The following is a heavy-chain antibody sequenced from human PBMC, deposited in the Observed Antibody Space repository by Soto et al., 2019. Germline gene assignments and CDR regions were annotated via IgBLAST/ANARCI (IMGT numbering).Heavy chain of an antibody. CDR3: ARDAPYCSGGSCYAGWFDP. D-gene: IGHD2-15*01. Sequence: QVQLVQSGAEVKKPGSSVKVSCKASGGTFSSYAISWVRQAPGQGLEWMGGIIPIFGTANYAQKFQGRVPITADESTSTAYMELSSLRSEDTAVYYCARDAPYCSGGSCYAGWFDPWGQGTLVTVSS. V-gene: IGHV1-69*01. CDR1: GGTFSSYA. J-gene: IGHJ5*02. CDR2: IIPIFGTA.